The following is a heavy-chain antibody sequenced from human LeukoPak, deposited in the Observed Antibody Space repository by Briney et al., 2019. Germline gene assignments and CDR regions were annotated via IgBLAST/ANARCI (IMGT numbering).Heavy chain of an antibody. CDR1: GGSFSGYY. CDR3: ARGAQYSSSWQDNWFDP. D-gene: IGHD6-13*01. CDR2: IYYSGST. J-gene: IGHJ5*02. V-gene: IGHV4-31*11. Sequence: KPSETLSLTCAVYGGSFSGYYWSWIRQHPGKGLEWIGYIYYSGSTYYNPSLKSRVTISVDTSKNQFSLKLSSVTAADTAVYYCARGAQYSSSWQDNWFDPWGQGTLVTVSS.